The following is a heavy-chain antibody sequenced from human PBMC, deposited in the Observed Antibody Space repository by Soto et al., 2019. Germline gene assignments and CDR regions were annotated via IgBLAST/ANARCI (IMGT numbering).Heavy chain of an antibody. CDR1: GFTFSSYA. J-gene: IGHJ4*02. CDR3: ANHYGSGSYRYYFDY. D-gene: IGHD3-10*01. V-gene: IGHV3-23*01. CDR2: ISGSGGST. Sequence: LRLSCAASGFTFSSYAMSWVRQAPGKGLEWVSAISGSGGSTYYADSVKGRFTISRDNSKNTLYLQMNSLRAEDTAVYYCANHYGSGSYRYYFDYWGQGTLVTVSS.